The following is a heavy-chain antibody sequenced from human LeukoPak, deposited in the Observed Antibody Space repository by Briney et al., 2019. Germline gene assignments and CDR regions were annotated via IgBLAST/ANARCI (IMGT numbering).Heavy chain of an antibody. CDR2: IRYDGSNK. CDR1: GFTFSSYG. Sequence: GGSLRLSCAASGFTFSSYGMHWVRQAPGKGLEWVAFIRYDGSNKYYADSVKGRFTISRDNSKNTLYLQMNSLRAEDTAVYYCAKFRVAAAGRHDAFDIWGQGTMVTVSS. D-gene: IGHD6-13*01. J-gene: IGHJ3*02. V-gene: IGHV3-30*02. CDR3: AKFRVAAAGRHDAFDI.